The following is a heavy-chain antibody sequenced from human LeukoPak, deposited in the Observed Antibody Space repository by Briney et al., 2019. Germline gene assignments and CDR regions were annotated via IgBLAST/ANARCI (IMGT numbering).Heavy chain of an antibody. D-gene: IGHD2-2*01. V-gene: IGHV3-23*01. Sequence: GGSLRLSCAASGFTFSSYGMSWVRQAPGKGLEWVSAISGSGGSTYYADSVKGRFTIPRDNSKNTLYLQMNSLRAEDTAVYYCAKTADIVVVPAAPLDYWGQGTLVTVSS. CDR1: GFTFSSYG. CDR2: ISGSGGST. CDR3: AKTADIVVVPAAPLDY. J-gene: IGHJ4*02.